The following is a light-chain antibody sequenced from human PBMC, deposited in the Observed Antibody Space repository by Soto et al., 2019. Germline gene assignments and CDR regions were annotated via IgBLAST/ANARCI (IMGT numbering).Light chain of an antibody. CDR2: GAS. CDR1: QSVGSN. V-gene: IGKV3-15*01. Sequence: EIVMTQSPATLSVSPGERATLSCRASQSVGSNLAWYQQKPGQAPRLLIYGASTRATGIPARFTGSGSGTEFTLTISSLQSEDFAMYYGQQENNCPPDRTFGQGTKVEIK. J-gene: IGKJ1*01. CDR3: QQENNCPPDRT.